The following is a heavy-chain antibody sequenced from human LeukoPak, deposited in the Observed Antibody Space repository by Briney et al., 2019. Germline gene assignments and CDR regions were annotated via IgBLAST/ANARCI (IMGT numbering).Heavy chain of an antibody. CDR2: ISSSSSYI. V-gene: IGHV3-21*01. CDR3: ARVTMVRGTSLFDY. Sequence: AGGSLRLSCAASGFTFSSYSMNWVRQAPGKGLEWVSSISSSSSYIYYADSVKGRFTISRDNAKNSLYLQMNSLRAEDTAVYYCARVTMVRGTSLFDYWGQGTLVTVSS. J-gene: IGHJ4*02. CDR1: GFTFSSYS. D-gene: IGHD3-10*01.